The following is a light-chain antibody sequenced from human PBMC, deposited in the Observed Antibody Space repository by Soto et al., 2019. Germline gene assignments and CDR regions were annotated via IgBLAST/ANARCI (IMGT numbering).Light chain of an antibody. CDR1: QSLLSSNGNNY. CDR3: MQGLTTPLT. Sequence: DIVLTQSPLSLPVTPGAPSSISCRSSQSLLSSNGNNYLDWYLQKPGQSPQVLIYLGSNRASGVPDRFSGSGSGTDFTLKISRVEAEDVGVYYCMQGLTTPLTFGGGTKV. J-gene: IGKJ4*01. V-gene: IGKV2-28*01. CDR2: LGS.